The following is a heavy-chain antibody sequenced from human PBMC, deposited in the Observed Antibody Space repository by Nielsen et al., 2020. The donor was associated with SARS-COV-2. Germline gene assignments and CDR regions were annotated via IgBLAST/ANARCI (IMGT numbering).Heavy chain of an antibody. D-gene: IGHD3-22*01. Sequence: WIRQPPGKGLEWIGYIYYSGSTYYNPSLKSRVTISVDTSKNQFSLELSSVTAADTAVYYCARTYYYDSSGPKNYNWFDPWGQGTLVTVSS. CDR2: IYYSGST. J-gene: IGHJ5*02. V-gene: IGHV4-30-4*01. CDR3: ARTYYYDSSGPKNYNWFDP.